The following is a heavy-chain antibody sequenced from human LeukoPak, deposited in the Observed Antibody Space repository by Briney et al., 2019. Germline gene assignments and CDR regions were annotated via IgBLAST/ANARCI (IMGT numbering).Heavy chain of an antibody. CDR2: ISDSGSTM. CDR3: ARGGDGYNYYFDY. J-gene: IGHJ4*02. V-gene: IGHV3-11*04. Sequence: GGSLRLSCAASGFTFSDYYMSWIRQAPGKGLEWISYISDSGSTMYYADSVKGRFTISRDNAKNSLYLQMNSLRAEDTAVYYCARGGDGYNYYFDYWGQGTLVTVSS. D-gene: IGHD5-24*01. CDR1: GFTFSDYY.